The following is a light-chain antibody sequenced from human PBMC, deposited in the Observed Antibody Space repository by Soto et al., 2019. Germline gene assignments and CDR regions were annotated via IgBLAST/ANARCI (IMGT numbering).Light chain of an antibody. Sequence: DIQLTQSPSFLSASVGDRVTITCRASQGISSYLAWYQQKPGKAPKVLIYAASTLQSGVPSRFSGSGSGTEFTLTISSLQPEDFATYYCQQLNTYPLPFSGGTNVDIK. CDR1: QGISSY. CDR3: QQLNTYPLP. CDR2: AAS. J-gene: IGKJ4*01. V-gene: IGKV1-9*01.